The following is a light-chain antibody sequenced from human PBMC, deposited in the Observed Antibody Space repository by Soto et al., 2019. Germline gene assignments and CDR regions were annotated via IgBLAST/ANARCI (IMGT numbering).Light chain of an antibody. CDR3: QQRSNLPPT. J-gene: IGKJ5*01. CDR2: DAS. V-gene: IGKV3D-20*02. Sequence: EIVMTQSPATLSVSPGERVTLSCRASQSVSSNYLAWYQQKPGQAPRLLIYDASNRATGIPDRFSGGGSGTDFTLTISSLEPEDFAVYYCQQRSNLPPTFGQGTRLEI. CDR1: QSVSSNY.